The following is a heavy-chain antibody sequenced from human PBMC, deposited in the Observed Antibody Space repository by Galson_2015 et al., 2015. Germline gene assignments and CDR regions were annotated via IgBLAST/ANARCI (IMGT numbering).Heavy chain of an antibody. CDR2: ISGVGSTI. CDR3: ASLVTNGWYFDL. D-gene: IGHD5-18*01. CDR1: GFTFSDYY. J-gene: IGHJ2*01. V-gene: IGHV3-11*01. Sequence: SLRLSCAASGFTFSDYYMSWLRQAPGKGLEWVSYISGVGSTISYADSVKGRFTISRDNAKNSLYLQMNSLRAEDTAVYYCASLVTNGWYFDLWGRGTTVTVSS.